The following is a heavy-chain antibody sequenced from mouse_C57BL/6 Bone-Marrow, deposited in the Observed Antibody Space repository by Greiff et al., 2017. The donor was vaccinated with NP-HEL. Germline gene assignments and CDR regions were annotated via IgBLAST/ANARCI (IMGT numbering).Heavy chain of an antibody. J-gene: IGHJ2*01. D-gene: IGHD2-5*01. CDR1: GFTFSSYA. Sequence: EVKLQESGGGLVKPGGSLKLSCAASGFTFSSYAMSWVRQTPEKRLEWVATISDGGSYTYYPDNVKGRFTISRDNAKNNLYLQMSHLKSEDTAMYYCAREPHYSNYAGVYWGQGTTLTVSS. CDR2: ISDGGSYT. CDR3: AREPHYSNYAGVY. V-gene: IGHV5-4*01.